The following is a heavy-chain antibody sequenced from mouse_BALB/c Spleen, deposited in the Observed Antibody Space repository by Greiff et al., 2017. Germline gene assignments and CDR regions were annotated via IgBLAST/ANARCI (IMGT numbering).Heavy chain of an antibody. V-gene: IGHV5-6-5*01. CDR3: ARGSYDYDWFAY. CDR2: ISSGGST. J-gene: IGHJ3*01. Sequence: EVKLMESGGGLVKPGGSLKLSCAASGFTFSSYAMSWVRQTPEKRLEWVASISSGGSTYYPDSVKGRFTISRDNARNILYLQMSSLRSEDTAMYYCARGSYDYDWFAYWGQGTLVTVSA. CDR1: GFTFSSYA. D-gene: IGHD2-4*01.